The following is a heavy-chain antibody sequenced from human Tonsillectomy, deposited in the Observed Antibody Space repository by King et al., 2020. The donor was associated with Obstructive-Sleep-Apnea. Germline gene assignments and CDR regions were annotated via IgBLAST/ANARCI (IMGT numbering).Heavy chain of an antibody. CDR1: GVSISRFF. Sequence: QLQESGPGLVKPSETLSLTCSVSGVSISRFFWRWIRQPPGQGLEWIGLVFYTWSTNYNPSLKSRVTLSVDTAKNHFSLTPSSVTAADTAVYYCAKGVAASVYFDSWGQGALVTVSS. V-gene: IGHV4-59*12. CDR3: AKGVAASVYFDS. J-gene: IGHJ4*02. CDR2: VFYTWST. D-gene: IGHD2-15*01.